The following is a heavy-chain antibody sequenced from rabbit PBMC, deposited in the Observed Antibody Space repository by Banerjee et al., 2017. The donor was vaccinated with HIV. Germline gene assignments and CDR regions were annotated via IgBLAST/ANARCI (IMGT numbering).Heavy chain of an antibody. J-gene: IGHJ4*01. D-gene: IGHD8-1*01. V-gene: IGHV1S40*01. Sequence: EESGGDLVKPGASLTLTCTASGFSFSSSYYMCWVRQAPGKGLEWIACIWTGRSDKTYYASWAKGRFTISKTSTTVTLQMSSLTAADTATYFCARSRIAGGGSSSELRLWGPGTLVTVS. CDR3: ARSRIAGGGSSSELRL. CDR2: IWTGRSDKT. CDR1: GFSFSSSYY.